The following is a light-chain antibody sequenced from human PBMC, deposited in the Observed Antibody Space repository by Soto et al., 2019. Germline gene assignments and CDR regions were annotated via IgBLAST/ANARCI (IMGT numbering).Light chain of an antibody. Sequence: DIQMTQSPSSLSASVGDIVTITCRASQSISSYLNWYQQKPGKAPKLLIYAASSLQSGVPSRFSGSGSGTDFPLTISSLHPEDFASYYCQESYSTPYTFGQGTKLEIK. V-gene: IGKV1-39*01. CDR3: QESYSTPYT. CDR1: QSISSY. J-gene: IGKJ2*01. CDR2: AAS.